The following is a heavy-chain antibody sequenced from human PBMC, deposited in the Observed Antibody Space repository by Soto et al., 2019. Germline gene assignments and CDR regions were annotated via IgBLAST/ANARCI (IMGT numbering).Heavy chain of an antibody. Sequence: QVQLLQSGAEVKKPGSSVKVSCKASGATFSSFAFSWVRQAPGQGLEWLGVILPTFDTISYAQKFQGRVTITADESTRTAYMELNSLTSDDTAVYYCASPLKWSGYYIAFDYWGQGALVIVSS. J-gene: IGHJ4*02. CDR2: ILPTFDTI. V-gene: IGHV1-69*01. D-gene: IGHD3-3*01. CDR3: ASPLKWSGYYIAFDY. CDR1: GATFSSFA.